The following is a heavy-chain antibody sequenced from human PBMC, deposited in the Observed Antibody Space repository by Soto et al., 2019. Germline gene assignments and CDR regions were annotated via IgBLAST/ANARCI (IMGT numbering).Heavy chain of an antibody. CDR3: ASGEGVVVRPNKDGFDF. V-gene: IGHV1-69*01. CDR2: IIPLFGTT. Sequence: QVRLVQSGAEVRKPGSSVRVSCKASGGTFSNYAFSWVRQAPGQGLEWMGAIIPLFGTTRYAQKFQGRFTITADDSTSTAYMDLSGLRSEDTAMYYCASGEGVVVRPNKDGFDFWGQGTMVTVSA. CDR1: GGTFSNYA. D-gene: IGHD2-15*01. J-gene: IGHJ3*01.